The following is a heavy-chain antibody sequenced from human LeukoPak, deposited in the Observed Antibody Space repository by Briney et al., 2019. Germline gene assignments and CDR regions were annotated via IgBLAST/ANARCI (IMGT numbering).Heavy chain of an antibody. Sequence: GGSLRLSCAASGFTFSTYWMHWVRQAPGKGLVGVSRINSDGSSTNYADSVKGRFTISRDNAKNTLFLQMNSLRAEDTAVYYCARGGSGSYRFDYWGQGTLVTVSS. D-gene: IGHD1-26*01. CDR3: ARGGSGSYRFDY. J-gene: IGHJ4*02. CDR2: INSDGSST. V-gene: IGHV3-74*01. CDR1: GFTFSTYW.